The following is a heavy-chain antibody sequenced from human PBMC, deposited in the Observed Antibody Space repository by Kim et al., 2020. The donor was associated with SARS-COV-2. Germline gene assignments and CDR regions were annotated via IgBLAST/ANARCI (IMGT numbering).Heavy chain of an antibody. Sequence: GGSLRLSCAASGFTFDHSAMHWVRQVPGKGLEWVSLISRDGGEIKYADSVKGRFTISRDNSKKSVHLQMNSLRSEDTALYYCARGEQWLIKNWGQGTQVTVSS. J-gene: IGHJ4*02. CDR1: GFTFDHSA. D-gene: IGHD6-19*01. CDR3: ARGEQWLIKN. CDR2: ISRDGGEI. V-gene: IGHV3-43*02.